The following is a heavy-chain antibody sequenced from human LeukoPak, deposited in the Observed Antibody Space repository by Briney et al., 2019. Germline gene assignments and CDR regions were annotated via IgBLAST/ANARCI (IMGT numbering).Heavy chain of an antibody. CDR1: GGSISSYY. J-gene: IGHJ3*02. D-gene: IGHD6-19*01. Sequence: SETLSLTCTVSGGSISSYYWSWIRQPPGKGLEWIGYIYYSGSTNYNPSLKSRVTISVDTSKNQFSLKLSSVTAADTAVYYCARQEQWPPDVAFDIWGQGTMVTVSS. CDR2: IYYSGST. CDR3: ARQEQWPPDVAFDI. V-gene: IGHV4-59*08.